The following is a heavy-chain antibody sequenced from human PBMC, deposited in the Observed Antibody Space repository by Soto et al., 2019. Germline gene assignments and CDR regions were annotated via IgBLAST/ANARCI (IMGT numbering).Heavy chain of an antibody. CDR3: AGDYGDYNFDY. CDR1: GDSVSSGDYY. Sequence: QVQLQESGPGLVKPSETLSLTCTVSGDSVSSGDYYWTWIRQPPGKGLEWIGYIFYSGTTTYSPSVKSRATISLDMSKNQFSLRLSSVTAADTAVYYCAGDYGDYNFDYWGQGNLVTVSS. J-gene: IGHJ4*02. D-gene: IGHD4-17*01. V-gene: IGHV4-61*08. CDR2: IFYSGTT.